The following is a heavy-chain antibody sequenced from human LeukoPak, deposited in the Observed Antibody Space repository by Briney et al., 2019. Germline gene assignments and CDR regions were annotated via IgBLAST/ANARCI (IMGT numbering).Heavy chain of an antibody. V-gene: IGHV4-34*01. CDR3: ARGRRWLNRYFDL. CDR2: INHSGST. D-gene: IGHD2-15*01. CDR1: GGSFSGYY. J-gene: IGHJ2*01. Sequence: SETLSLTCAVYGGSFSGYYWSWLRQPPGKGLEWIGEINHSGSTNYNPSLNSRVTISVDTSKNQFSLKLSSVTAADTAVYYCARGRRWLNRYFDLWGRGTLVTVSS.